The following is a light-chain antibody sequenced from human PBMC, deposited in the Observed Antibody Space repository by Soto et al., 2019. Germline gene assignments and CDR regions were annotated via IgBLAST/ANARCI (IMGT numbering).Light chain of an antibody. CDR1: QSISSW. J-gene: IGKJ1*01. CDR3: QQYNSYWT. V-gene: IGKV1-5*01. CDR2: DAS. Sequence: DIQMTQSPSTLSASVGDRVTITCRASQSISSWLAWYQQKPGKAPKLLIYDASSLESGVPSRLSGSASGTEFTLTISSMQPDDSATYYCQQYNSYWTFGQGTQVDIK.